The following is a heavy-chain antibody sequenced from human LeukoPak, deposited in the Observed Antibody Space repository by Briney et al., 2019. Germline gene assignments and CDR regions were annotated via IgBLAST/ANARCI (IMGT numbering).Heavy chain of an antibody. CDR3: GRDPDDGRGIADY. D-gene: IGHD1-1*01. CDR1: GYTFTGYY. J-gene: IGHJ4*02. V-gene: IGHV1-2*02. CDR2: INPNSGGT. Sequence: ASVKVSCKASGYTFTGYYMHWVRQAPGQGLEWMGWINPNSGGTNYAQKFQGRVTMTRDTSISTAYMELSRLRSDDTAVYYCGRDPDDGRGIADYWGQGTLVTVSS.